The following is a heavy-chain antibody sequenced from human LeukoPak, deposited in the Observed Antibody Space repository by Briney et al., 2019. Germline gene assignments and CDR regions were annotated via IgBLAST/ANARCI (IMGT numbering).Heavy chain of an antibody. CDR1: GGSFSGYY. V-gene: IGHV4-34*01. J-gene: IGHJ3*02. CDR2: INHCGST. D-gene: IGHD1-26*01. CDR3: ARYIVSYPHDAFDI. Sequence: SETLSLTCAVYGGSFSGYYWSWIRQPPGKGLEWIGEINHCGSTNYNPSLKSRVTISVDTSKNQFSLKLSSVTAADTAVYYCARYIVSYPHDAFDIWGQGTMVTVSS.